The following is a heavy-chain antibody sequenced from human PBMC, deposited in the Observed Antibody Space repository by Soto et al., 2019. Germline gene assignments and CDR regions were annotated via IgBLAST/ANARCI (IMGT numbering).Heavy chain of an antibody. J-gene: IGHJ5*02. CDR2: INHSGST. Sequence: PSETLSLTCAVYGGSFSGYYWSWIRQPPGKGLEWIGEINHSGSTNYNPSLKSRVTISVDTSKNQFSLKLSSVTAADTAVYYCARVVVPAVGDWFDPWGQGTLVTVS. CDR3: ARVVVPAVGDWFDP. CDR1: GGSFSGYY. D-gene: IGHD2-2*01. V-gene: IGHV4-34*01.